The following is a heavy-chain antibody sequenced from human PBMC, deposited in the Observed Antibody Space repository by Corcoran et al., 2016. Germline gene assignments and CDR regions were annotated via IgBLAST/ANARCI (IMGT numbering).Heavy chain of an antibody. J-gene: IGHJ3*01. V-gene: IGHV3-53*01. CDR1: GFIVSRNY. CDR2: IYSGGSI. D-gene: IGHD3-10*01. Sequence: EVQLVESGGGLIQPGGSPRLSCAATGFIVSRNYMSWVRQGPGKGLEWVSIIYSGGSIYYADSVKGRFTISRDNSKNTVYLQMNSLRAEDTAVYYCVTSPGSHTFDGWDQGTMVTVSS. CDR3: VTSPGSHTFDG.